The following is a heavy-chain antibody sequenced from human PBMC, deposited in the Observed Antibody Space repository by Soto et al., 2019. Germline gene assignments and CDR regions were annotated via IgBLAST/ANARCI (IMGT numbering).Heavy chain of an antibody. CDR2: GYYSGST. D-gene: IGHD5-18*01. CDR1: GGSISGYY. V-gene: IGHV4-59*08. J-gene: IGHJ5*02. CDR3: AMTAMTLWAWVDP. Sequence: QVQLQESGPGLVKPSETLSLTCTVSGGSISGYYWSWIWQSPEKGLEWIGHGYYSGSTNYNPSLKRTFTISVYTPKNQFTLNRRTVPAADTAVLDCAMTAMTLWAWVDPWGQGNVVTVSS.